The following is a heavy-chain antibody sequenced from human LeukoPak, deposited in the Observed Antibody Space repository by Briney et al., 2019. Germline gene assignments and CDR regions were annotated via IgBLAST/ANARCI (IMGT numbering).Heavy chain of an antibody. CDR1: GFTFSSYG. V-gene: IGHV3-33*01. D-gene: IGHD2-2*02. CDR3: VTQGKLLYLDY. J-gene: IGHJ4*02. CDR2: IWYDGSNK. Sequence: GGSLRLSCAASGFTFSSYGMHWVRQAPGKGLEWVAVIWYDGSNKYYADSVKGRFTISRDNSKNTLYLQMNSLRAEDTAVYYCVTQGKLLYLDYWGQGTLVTVSS.